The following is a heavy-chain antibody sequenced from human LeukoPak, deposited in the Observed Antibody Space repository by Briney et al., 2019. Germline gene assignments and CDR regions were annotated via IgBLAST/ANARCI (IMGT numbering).Heavy chain of an antibody. CDR3: AKLLRYCSSTSCYGFDY. V-gene: IGHV3-23*01. J-gene: IGHJ4*02. Sequence: GGSLRLSCAASGFTFSSYAMSWVRQAPGKGLEWVSAISGSGGSTYYADSVKGRFTISRDNSKNTLYLQMNSLRAEDTAVYYCAKLLRYCSSTSCYGFDYWGQGTLVTVSS. CDR2: ISGSGGST. D-gene: IGHD2-2*01. CDR1: GFTFSSYA.